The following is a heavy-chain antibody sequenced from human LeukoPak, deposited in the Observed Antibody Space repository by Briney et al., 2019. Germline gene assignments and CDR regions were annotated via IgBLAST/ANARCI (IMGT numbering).Heavy chain of an antibody. CDR3: ARERRDSSGWYGSDY. V-gene: IGHV3-53*01. J-gene: IGHJ4*02. Sequence: GGSLRLSCAASGFTVSSNYMSWVRQAPGKGLEWLSVIYSGGSTYYADSVKGRFTISRDNSKNTLYLQMNSLRAEDTAVYYCARERRDSSGWYGSDYWGQGTLVTVSS. CDR2: IYSGGST. CDR1: GFTVSSNY. D-gene: IGHD6-19*01.